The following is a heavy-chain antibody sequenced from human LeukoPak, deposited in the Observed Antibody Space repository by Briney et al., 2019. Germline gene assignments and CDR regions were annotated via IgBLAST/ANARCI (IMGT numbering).Heavy chain of an antibody. J-gene: IGHJ4*02. D-gene: IGHD2-8*02. V-gene: IGHV3-23*01. CDR3: AKAYRWYYFDY. CDR1: GFTVSSNY. Sequence: PGGSLRLSCAASGFTVSSNYMSWVRQAPGKGLEWVSAISGSGGSTYYADSVKGRFTISRDNSKNTLYLQMNSLRAEDTAVYYCAKAYRWYYFDYWGQGTLVTVSS. CDR2: ISGSGGST.